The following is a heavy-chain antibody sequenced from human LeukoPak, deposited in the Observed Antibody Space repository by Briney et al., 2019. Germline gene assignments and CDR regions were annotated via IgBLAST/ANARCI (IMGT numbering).Heavy chain of an antibody. D-gene: IGHD2-2*01. Sequence: GGSLRLSCAASVFTFSSYGMHWVRQAPGKGLEWVAFIRYDGSNKYYADSVKGRFTISRDNSKNTLYLQMNSLRAEDTAVYYCAKSMSIKVVVTPDYWGQGTLVTVSS. J-gene: IGHJ4*02. CDR2: IRYDGSNK. V-gene: IGHV3-30*02. CDR1: VFTFSSYG. CDR3: AKSMSIKVVVTPDY.